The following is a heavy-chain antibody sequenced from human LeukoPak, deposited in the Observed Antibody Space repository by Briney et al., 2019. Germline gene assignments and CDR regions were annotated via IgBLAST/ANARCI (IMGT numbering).Heavy chain of an antibody. J-gene: IGHJ4*02. V-gene: IGHV3-15*01. CDR3: TTEGFVGGKSRGYYFDY. D-gene: IGHD1-26*01. Sequence: GGSLRLSCAASGFTFSGAWMTWVRQAPGKGLEWIGLIKSKTNGETTDYAAPVKGRFSISRDDSKDTLYLQMNSLTAEDTALYLCTTEGFVGGKSRGYYFDYWGQGTLVTVSS. CDR2: IKSKTNGETT. CDR1: GFTFSGAW.